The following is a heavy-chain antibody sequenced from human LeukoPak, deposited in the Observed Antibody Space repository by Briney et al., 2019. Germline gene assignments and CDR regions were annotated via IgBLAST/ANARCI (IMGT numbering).Heavy chain of an antibody. CDR1: GFTVSTNY. Sequence: GGSLRLSCAASGFTVSTNYMNWVRQAAGKGLEWVSVIYGGGSTYYADSVKGRFTISRDNSKNTLYLQMNSLRAEDTAMYYCARDRHRPDIWGQGTMVTVSS. CDR2: IYGGGST. J-gene: IGHJ3*02. V-gene: IGHV3-53*01. CDR3: ARDRHRPDI. D-gene: IGHD2-21*01.